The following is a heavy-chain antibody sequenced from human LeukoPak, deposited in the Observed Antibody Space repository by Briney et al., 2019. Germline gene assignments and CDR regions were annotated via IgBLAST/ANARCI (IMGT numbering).Heavy chain of an antibody. CDR2: ISWNSGSI. D-gene: IGHD2-2*02. CDR1: GFTFDDYA. J-gene: IGHJ4*02. CDR3: AKDIRPGCSSTSCYTEGGYFDY. V-gene: IGHV3-9*01. Sequence: PGGSVRLSCAASGFTFDDYAMHWVRQAPGKGLEWVSGISWNSGSIGYADSVKGRFTISRDNAKNSLYLQMNSLRAEDTALYYCAKDIRPGCSSTSCYTEGGYFDYWGQGTLVTVSS.